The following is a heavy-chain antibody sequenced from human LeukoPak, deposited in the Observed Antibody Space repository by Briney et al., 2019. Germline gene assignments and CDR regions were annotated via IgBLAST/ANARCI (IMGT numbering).Heavy chain of an antibody. J-gene: IGHJ6*03. CDR1: GGSISSSNW. CDR2: IYHSGST. V-gene: IGHV4-4*02. D-gene: IGHD6-13*01. CDR3: ASTGYSSSWYYYYMDV. Sequence: SGTLSLTCAVSGGSISSSNWWSWVRQPPGKGLEWIGEIYHSGSTNYNPSLKSRVTISVDKSKNQFSLKLSSVTAADTAVYYCASTGYSSSWYYYYMDVWGKGTTVTISS.